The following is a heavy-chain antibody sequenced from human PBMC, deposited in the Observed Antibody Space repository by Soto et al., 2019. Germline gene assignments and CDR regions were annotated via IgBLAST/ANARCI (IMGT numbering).Heavy chain of an antibody. CDR3: ARHEGTATMVRGISP. CDR2: IYYSGIT. Sequence: SXTLSLTCTVSGGSMSSSSYYWCWIRQPPGKVLEWIGSIYYSGITYYNTSLKSRVTISVDTPKNQFSLKLSSVTAADTGVYWCARHEGTATMVRGISPWSQGTLVTVSS. CDR1: GGSMSSSSYY. V-gene: IGHV4-39*01. D-gene: IGHD3-10*01. J-gene: IGHJ5*02.